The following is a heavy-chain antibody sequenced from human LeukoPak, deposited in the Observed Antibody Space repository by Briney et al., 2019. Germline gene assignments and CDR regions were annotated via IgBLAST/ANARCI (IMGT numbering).Heavy chain of an antibody. CDR2: INTDGSTT. Sequence: GSLRLSCAASGFTFSSYWMHWVRQAPGKGLVWVSRINTDGSTTSYADSVKGRFTISRDNAKNTLYLQMNSLRAEDTAVCYCARGYYDSSGYRAGMDVWGQGTTVTVSS. CDR3: ARGYYDSSGYRAGMDV. V-gene: IGHV3-74*01. CDR1: GFTFSSYW. D-gene: IGHD3-22*01. J-gene: IGHJ6*02.